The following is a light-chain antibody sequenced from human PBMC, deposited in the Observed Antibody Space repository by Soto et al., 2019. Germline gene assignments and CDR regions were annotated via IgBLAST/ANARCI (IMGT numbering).Light chain of an antibody. CDR2: LEGSGSY. V-gene: IGLV4-60*02. CDR3: HTWDSNPNWV. Sequence: QPVLTQSSSASASLGSSVKLTCTLSSGHSSNIIAWHQQQPGKAPRYLMKLEGSGSYNKGSGVPDRFSGSSSGADRYLTIPTPRFELGADYNGHTWDSNPNWVFGGGTKLPAL. CDR1: SGHSSNI. J-gene: IGLJ3*02.